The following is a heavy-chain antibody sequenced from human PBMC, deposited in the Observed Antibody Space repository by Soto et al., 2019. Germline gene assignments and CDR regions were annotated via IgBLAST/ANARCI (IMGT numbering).Heavy chain of an antibody. Sequence: GASVKVSCKTSGYTFTNFDISWVRQAPGQGLEWMGWISAYNGNTNYAQKLQGRVTMTTDASTSTAYMELSKLRSDDTAVYYCARGVRLYCGGDCYHEYYFDYWGQGTLVTVSS. D-gene: IGHD2-21*02. CDR3: ARGVRLYCGGDCYHEYYFDY. CDR2: ISAYNGNT. J-gene: IGHJ4*02. CDR1: GYTFTNFD. V-gene: IGHV1-18*01.